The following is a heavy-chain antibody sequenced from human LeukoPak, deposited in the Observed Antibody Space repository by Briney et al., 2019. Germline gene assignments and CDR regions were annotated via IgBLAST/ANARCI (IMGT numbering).Heavy chain of an antibody. CDR3: ARDPYYYDSSGYSDAFDI. Sequence: GGSLRLSCAASGFTFSSYAMHWVRQAPGKGLAWVAVISYDGSNKYYADSVKGRFTISRDNSKNTLYLQMNSLRAEDTAVYYCARDPYYYDSSGYSDAFDIWGQGTMVTVSS. D-gene: IGHD3-22*01. J-gene: IGHJ3*02. V-gene: IGHV3-30-3*01. CDR2: ISYDGSNK. CDR1: GFTFSSYA.